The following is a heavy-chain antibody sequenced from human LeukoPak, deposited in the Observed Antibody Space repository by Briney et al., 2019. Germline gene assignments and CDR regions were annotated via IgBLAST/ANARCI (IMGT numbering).Heavy chain of an antibody. D-gene: IGHD7-27*01. CDR2: VKSDGSST. Sequence: GGSLRLSCAASGFTFSSYWMHWVRQAPGKGLVWVSRVKSDGSSTTYADSVKGRFTISRDNAKNTLYLQMNSLRAEDTAVYYCARDRNWGFDYWGQGTLLTVSS. CDR1: GFTFSSYW. J-gene: IGHJ4*02. CDR3: ARDRNWGFDY. V-gene: IGHV3-74*01.